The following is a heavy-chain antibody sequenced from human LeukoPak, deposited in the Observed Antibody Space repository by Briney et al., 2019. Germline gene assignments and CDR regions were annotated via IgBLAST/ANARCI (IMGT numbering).Heavy chain of an antibody. Sequence: PAETLSLTWTVYGGSVSSYCWSWVRQPPGTGLGWIGYIYYSGSTNYNPSLKSRVNISVDTSKKQFSLKMTSVTAADTAMYYCARLRTAAAGMDYWGQGTLVTVSS. V-gene: IGHV4-59*02. CDR3: ARLRTAAAGMDY. D-gene: IGHD6-13*01. CDR2: IYYSGST. J-gene: IGHJ4*02. CDR1: GGSVSSYC.